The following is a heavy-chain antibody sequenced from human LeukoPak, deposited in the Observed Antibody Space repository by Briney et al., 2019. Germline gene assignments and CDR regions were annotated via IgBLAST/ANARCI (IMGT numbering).Heavy chain of an antibody. J-gene: IGHJ4*02. CDR3: ARVGYYYDSSGSSSPIDY. CDR1: GFTFSDYY. Sequence: GGSLRLSCAASGFTFSDYYMSWIRQAPGKGLEWVSYISSSGSTIYYADSVKGRFTISRDNAKNSLYLQMNSLRAEDTAVYYCARVGYYYDSSGSSSPIDYWGQGTLVTVSS. D-gene: IGHD3-22*01. CDR2: ISSSGSTI. V-gene: IGHV3-11*01.